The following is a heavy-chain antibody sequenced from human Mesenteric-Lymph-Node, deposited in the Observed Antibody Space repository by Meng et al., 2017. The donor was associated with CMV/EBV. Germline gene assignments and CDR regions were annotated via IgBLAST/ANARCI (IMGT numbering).Heavy chain of an antibody. CDR2: IRYDGNYQ. V-gene: IGHV3-30*02. CDR1: GFTFKDFG. J-gene: IGHJ6*02. CDR3: ARGSYGMSA. Sequence: GGSLRLSCVAAGFTFKDFGMHWVRQAPGKGLEWLTFIRYDGNYQYYAESVKGRFTISRDNSKNTLYLQMNSLKSEDSAVYYCARGSYGMSAWGQGTTVTVSS.